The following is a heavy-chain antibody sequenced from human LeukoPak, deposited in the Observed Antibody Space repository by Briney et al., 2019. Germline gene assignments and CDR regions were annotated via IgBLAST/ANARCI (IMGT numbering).Heavy chain of an antibody. Sequence: ASVKVSCKASGGTFSSYAISWVRQAPGQGLEWMGGIIPIFGTANYAQKFQGRVTITADESTSTAYMELSSLRSEDTAVYYCARDGSGVDIVVVPAARWGQGTLVTVSS. CDR2: IIPIFGTA. CDR1: GGTFSSYA. CDR3: ARDGSGVDIVVVPAAR. D-gene: IGHD2-2*03. J-gene: IGHJ4*02. V-gene: IGHV1-69*13.